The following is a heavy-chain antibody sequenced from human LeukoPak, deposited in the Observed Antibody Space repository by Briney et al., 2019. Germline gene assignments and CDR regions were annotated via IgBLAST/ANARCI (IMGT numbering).Heavy chain of an antibody. D-gene: IGHD3-9*01. V-gene: IGHV3-66*01. J-gene: IGHJ4*02. CDR3: ALGLVTDY. Sequence: GGSLRLACAASGFTVSSNFMSWVRQAPGKGLEWVSVIYSGGSTYYADSVKGRFTISRDNSKNTLYLQMNSLRVEDTAVYYCALGLVTDYWGQGTLVTVSS. CDR2: IYSGGST. CDR1: GFTVSSNF.